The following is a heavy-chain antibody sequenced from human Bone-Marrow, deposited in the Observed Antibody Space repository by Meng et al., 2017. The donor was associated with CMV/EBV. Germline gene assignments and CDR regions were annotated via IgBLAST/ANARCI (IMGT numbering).Heavy chain of an antibody. J-gene: IGHJ4*02. CDR3: ARGGSNSLIDY. CDR1: GFTFSNYE. CDR2: ISASGSTI. Sequence: GESLKISCAASGFTFSNYEMNWVRQAPGKGLEWVSYISASGSTIYYADSVKGRFTISRDNAKNSLFLQMNSLRAGDTAVYYCARGGSNSLIDYWGQGTLVTVSS. V-gene: IGHV3-48*03. D-gene: IGHD6-13*01.